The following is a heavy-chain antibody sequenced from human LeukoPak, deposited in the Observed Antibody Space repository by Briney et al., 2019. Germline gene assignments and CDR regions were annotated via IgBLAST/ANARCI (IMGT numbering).Heavy chain of an antibody. V-gene: IGHV3-7*05. CDR3: ARVMWFGEACYFDY. CDR2: IKQDGSEK. Sequence: PGGSLRLSCAASGFTFSSYWMSWVRQAPGKGLEWVANIKQDGSEKYYVDSVKGRFTIARDNAKNSLYLQMNRLRAEDTAVYYCARVMWFGEACYFDYWGQGTLVTVSS. D-gene: IGHD3-10*01. CDR1: GFTFSSYW. J-gene: IGHJ4*02.